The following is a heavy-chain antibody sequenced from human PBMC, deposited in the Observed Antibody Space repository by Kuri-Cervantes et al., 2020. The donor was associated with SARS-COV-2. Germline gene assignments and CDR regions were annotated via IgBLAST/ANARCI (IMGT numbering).Heavy chain of an antibody. CDR2: ISSSSSTI. Sequence: GESLKISCAASGFTFSSYSMNWVRQAPGKGLEWVSYISSSSSTIYYANSMKGRFTISRDNAKNSLYLQMNSLRAEDTAVYYCARETSGYYYLDFDYWGQGTLVTVSS. J-gene: IGHJ4*02. D-gene: IGHD3-22*01. CDR1: GFTFSSYS. V-gene: IGHV3-48*01. CDR3: ARETSGYYYLDFDY.